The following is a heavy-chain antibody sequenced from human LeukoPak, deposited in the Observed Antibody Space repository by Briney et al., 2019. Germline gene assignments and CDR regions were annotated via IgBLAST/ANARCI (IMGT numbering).Heavy chain of an antibody. D-gene: IGHD4-17*01. V-gene: IGHV3-11*04. J-gene: IGHJ4*02. CDR3: ARDGQDYGDYFWYFDY. Sequence: GGSLRLPCAASGFIFSDYYMSWIRQSPGKGLKWISYISPNGTDIYSIDSVRGRFTISRDNSKNTLYLQMNSLRAEDTAAYYCARDGQDYGDYFWYFDYWGQGTLVTVSS. CDR2: ISPNGTDI. CDR1: GFIFSDYY.